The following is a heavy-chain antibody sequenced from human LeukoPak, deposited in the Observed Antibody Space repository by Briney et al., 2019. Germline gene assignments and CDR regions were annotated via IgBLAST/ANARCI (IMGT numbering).Heavy chain of an antibody. D-gene: IGHD2-2*01. CDR2: ISYDGSNK. Sequence: GGSLRLSRAASGFTFSSYGMHWVRQAPGKGLEWVAVISYDGSNKYYADSVKGRFTISRDNSKNTLYLQMNSLRAEDTAVYYCAKDWCSSTSCYVPQHWGQGTLVTVSS. CDR3: AKDWCSSTSCYVPQH. CDR1: GFTFSSYG. J-gene: IGHJ1*01. V-gene: IGHV3-30*18.